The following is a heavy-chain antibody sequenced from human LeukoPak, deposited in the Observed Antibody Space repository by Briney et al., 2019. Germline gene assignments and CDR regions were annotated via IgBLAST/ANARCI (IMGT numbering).Heavy chain of an antibody. D-gene: IGHD6-13*01. J-gene: IGHJ6*03. V-gene: IGHV3-30*07. CDR3: AKGYSSTNYYYYYYMDV. CDR1: GFTFSNYA. Sequence: GGSLRLSCAASGFTFSNYAMHWVRQAPGKGLQWVAAISYDGNNKYYADSVKGRFTISRDNSKNTLYLQMNSLRAEDTAVYYCAKGYSSTNYYYYYYMDVWGKGTTVTVSS. CDR2: ISYDGNNK.